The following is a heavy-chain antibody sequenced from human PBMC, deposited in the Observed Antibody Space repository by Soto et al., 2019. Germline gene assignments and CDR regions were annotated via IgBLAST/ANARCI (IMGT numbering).Heavy chain of an antibody. Sequence: QVQLVQSGNEVKKPGASVKVSCKASGYTFTTSGITWVRQAPGQGLEWMGWISAYNGNTNYAQNLQGRVTMTTDTSTSTHYMELRSARSDDTAVYYCANSGDWSDHFDPWGQGTLVTVSS. CDR3: ANSGDWSDHFDP. CDR1: GYTFTTSG. V-gene: IGHV1-18*01. D-gene: IGHD1-1*01. J-gene: IGHJ5*02. CDR2: ISAYNGNT.